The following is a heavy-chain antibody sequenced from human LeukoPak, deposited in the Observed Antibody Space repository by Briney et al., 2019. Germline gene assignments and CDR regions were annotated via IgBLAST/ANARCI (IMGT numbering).Heavy chain of an antibody. CDR3: ARGTFCGGDCHSAGFDS. CDR1: GFSFSTHE. Sequence: GGSLRLSCAASGFSFSTHEMTWVRQAPGKGLEWISFIDSSGRSKFYADSVRGRFTISRDNAKNSVYLQMSSLRVEDAALYYCARGTFCGGDCHSAGFDSWGQGTLVTVSS. CDR2: IDSSGRSK. J-gene: IGHJ4*02. D-gene: IGHD2-21*02. V-gene: IGHV3-48*03.